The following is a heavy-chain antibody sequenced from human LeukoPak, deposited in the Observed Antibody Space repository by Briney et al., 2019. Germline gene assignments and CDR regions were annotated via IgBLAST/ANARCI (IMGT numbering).Heavy chain of an antibody. J-gene: IGHJ4*02. V-gene: IGHV3-48*03. CDR3: ARAPLYYYDSSGYALDY. CDR1: GFTFTSYE. D-gene: IGHD3-22*01. Sequence: PGGSLRLSCAASGFTFTSYEMRWVSQAPGKGLEWVSYISSSGSTIYYADSVKGRFTISRDNAKNSLYLQMNSLRAEDTAVYYCARAPLYYYDSSGYALDYWGQGTLVTVSS. CDR2: ISSSGSTI.